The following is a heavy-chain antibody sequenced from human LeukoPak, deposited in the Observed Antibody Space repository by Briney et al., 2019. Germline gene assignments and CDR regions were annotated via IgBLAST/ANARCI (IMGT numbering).Heavy chain of an antibody. D-gene: IGHD3-10*01. Sequence: GGSLRLSCAACGFTFSTYAMQWVRHAPGRGLEWVSGFSWNSGSIGYADSEKGRFTISRDNDKNSLYLQMNSLRAEDTALYYCAKVETNYYGSGSYDAFDIWGQGTMVTVSS. J-gene: IGHJ3*02. CDR3: AKVETNYYGSGSYDAFDI. CDR1: GFTFSTYA. V-gene: IGHV3-9*01. CDR2: FSWNSGSI.